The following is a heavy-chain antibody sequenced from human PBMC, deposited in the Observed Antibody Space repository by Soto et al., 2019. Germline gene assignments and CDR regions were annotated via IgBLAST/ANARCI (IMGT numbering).Heavy chain of an antibody. CDR1: GFTFSSYE. Sequence: QPGGSLRLSCAASGFTFSSYEMNWARQAPGKGLERVSYISSSGSTIYYADSVKGRFTISRDNAKNSLYLQMNSLRAEDTAVYYCARDHKGGYYYYGMDVWGQGTTVTVSS. J-gene: IGHJ6*02. CDR3: ARDHKGGYYYYGMDV. V-gene: IGHV3-48*03. CDR2: ISSSGSTI.